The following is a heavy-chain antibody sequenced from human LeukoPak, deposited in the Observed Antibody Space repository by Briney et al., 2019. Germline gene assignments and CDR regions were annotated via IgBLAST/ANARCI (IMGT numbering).Heavy chain of an antibody. Sequence: GGSLRLSCAASRFTFSSYWMTWVRQSPGKGLEWVANIKQDGSESYYVDSVKGRFAISRDNAKNSLYLQMNNLRAEDTAVYYCARGPTPSIYYGSGSYYSLDYWGRGTLVTVSS. D-gene: IGHD3-10*01. CDR3: ARGPTPSIYYGSGSYYSLDY. CDR2: IKQDGSES. CDR1: RFTFSSYW. V-gene: IGHV3-7*01. J-gene: IGHJ4*02.